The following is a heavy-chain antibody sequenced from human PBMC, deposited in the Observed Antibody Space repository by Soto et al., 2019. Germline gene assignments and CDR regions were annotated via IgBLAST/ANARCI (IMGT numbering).Heavy chain of an antibody. CDR2: FVPLSGTT. CDR1: GGTFSGYV. J-gene: IGHJ5*02. Sequence: QLVQSGSEVKKPGSSMKVSCQASGGTFSGYVVTWVRQAPGQGLEWMGEFVPLSGTTNYAQRFSGRMTLAAEECTITACLGQRTLTSDDTAVYYCVKLVLGGSRPPGFRTWGEGSLVTVSS. D-gene: IGHD3-10*01. CDR3: VKLVLGGSRPPGFRT. V-gene: IGHV1-69*01.